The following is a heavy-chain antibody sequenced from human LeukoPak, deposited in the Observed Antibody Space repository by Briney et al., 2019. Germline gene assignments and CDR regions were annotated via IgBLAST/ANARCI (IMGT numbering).Heavy chain of an antibody. J-gene: IGHJ5*02. CDR3: ARLEYSGGYYGLSCFDP. CDR2: IYYSGST. D-gene: IGHD1-26*01. Sequence: SETLSLTRTVSGGSISSSGYYWGWIRQPPGKGLEWIASIYYSGSTYYNPSLKSGVTISGDTSKNQLSRKLSSLTAADTAVYYWARLEYSGGYYGLSCFDPWGKETLVTVSS. CDR1: GGSISSSGYY. V-gene: IGHV4-39*01.